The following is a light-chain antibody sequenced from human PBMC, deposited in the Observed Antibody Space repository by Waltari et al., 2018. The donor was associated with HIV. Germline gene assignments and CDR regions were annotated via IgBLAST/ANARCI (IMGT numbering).Light chain of an antibody. CDR1: GQDIVSNF. CDR3: ATWDNSLGTFI. V-gene: IGLV1-47*01. J-gene: IGLJ2*01. CDR2: RND. Sequence: QSVLTQPPSASATPRQRVAISCSGDGQDIVSNFVYWYRLLPGTTPKLLISRNDQRPSGVPDRFSGSKFDSSASLAVTDLRSEDEGDYYCATWDNSLGTFIFGGGTRLTVL.